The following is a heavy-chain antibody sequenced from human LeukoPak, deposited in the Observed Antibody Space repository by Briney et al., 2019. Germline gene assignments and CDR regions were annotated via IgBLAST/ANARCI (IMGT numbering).Heavy chain of an antibody. CDR1: GFNFNTYS. Sequence: GGSLRLSCEASGFNFNTYSMAWVRQAPGKGLEWVSSISSSSSYIYYADSVKGRFTISRDNAKNSLYLQMNSLRAEDTAVYYCARGSEDLYYFDYWGQGTLVTVSS. CDR2: ISSSSSYI. CDR3: ARGSEDLYYFDY. V-gene: IGHV3-21*01. J-gene: IGHJ4*02. D-gene: IGHD2-15*01.